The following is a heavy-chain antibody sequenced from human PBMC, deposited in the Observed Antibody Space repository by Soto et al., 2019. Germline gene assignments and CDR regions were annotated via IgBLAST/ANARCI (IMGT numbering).Heavy chain of an antibody. Sequence: SVKVSCKASGGTFSSYAISWVRQAPGQGLEWMGGIIPIFGTANYAQKFQGRVTITADESTSTAYMELSSLRSEDTAVYYCARDQGYSRGGAGYYYGMDVWGQGTTVTVSS. CDR2: IIPIFGTA. J-gene: IGHJ6*02. D-gene: IGHD5-18*01. CDR3: ARDQGYSRGGAGYYYGMDV. V-gene: IGHV1-69*13. CDR1: GGTFSSYA.